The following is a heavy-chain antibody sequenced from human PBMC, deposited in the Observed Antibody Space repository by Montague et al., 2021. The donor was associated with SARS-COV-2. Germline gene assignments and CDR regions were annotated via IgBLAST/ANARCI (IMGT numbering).Heavy chain of an antibody. CDR1: GDSISSSSYY. V-gene: IGHV4-39*01. D-gene: IGHD3-22*01. Sequence: SGTLSLTCTVSGDSISSSSYYWAWIRQPPGKGLEWIGSIYYTGSTYYNPSLKSRVTISVDTSKNQFSLKLSSVTAADTAVYYCARTPWRNSGGYSVTFDIWGQGTMVTVSS. CDR3: ARTPWRNSGGYSVTFDI. J-gene: IGHJ3*02. CDR2: IYYTGST.